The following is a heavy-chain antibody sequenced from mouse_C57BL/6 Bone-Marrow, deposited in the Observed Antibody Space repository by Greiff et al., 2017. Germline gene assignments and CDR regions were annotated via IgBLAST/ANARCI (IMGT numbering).Heavy chain of an antibody. CDR1: GFTFSSYA. J-gene: IGHJ2*01. CDR3: ARRGDYFDY. Sequence: EVQLMESGGGLVKPGGSLKLSCAASGFTFSSYAMSWVRQTPEKRLEWVATISDGGSYTYYPDNVKGRFTISRDNAKNNLYLQMSHLKSEDTAMYYCARRGDYFDYWGQGTTLTVSS. V-gene: IGHV5-4*01. CDR2: ISDGGSYT.